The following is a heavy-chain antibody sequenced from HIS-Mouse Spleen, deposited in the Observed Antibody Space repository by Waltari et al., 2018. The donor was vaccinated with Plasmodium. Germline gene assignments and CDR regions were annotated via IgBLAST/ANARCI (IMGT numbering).Heavy chain of an antibody. J-gene: IGHJ4*02. CDR2: IYYSGSH. CDR3: ARDRITGTSYFDY. CDR1: GGSISSSSYY. V-gene: IGHV4-39*07. D-gene: IGHD1-7*01. Sequence: QLQLQESGPGLVKPSETLSLTCTVSGGSISSSSYYWGWIRQPPGKGLEGIGSIYYSGSHAYNPTLKSRVNIAVDTAKNQFSLKLSSVTAADTAVYYCARDRITGTSYFDYWGQGTLVTVSS.